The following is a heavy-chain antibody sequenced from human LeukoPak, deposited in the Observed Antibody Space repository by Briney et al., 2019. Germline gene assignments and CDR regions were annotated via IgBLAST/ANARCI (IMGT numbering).Heavy chain of an antibody. CDR1: GFTFSRHG. CDR3: AKDVGTWFDP. V-gene: IGHV3-30*18. CDR2: ISYDGSNK. D-gene: IGHD1-1*01. Sequence: GRSLRLSCAASGFTFSRHGIHWVRQAPGKGLEWVAVISYDGSNKYYADSVKGRFTISRDNSKNTLYLQMNSLRAEDTAVYYCAKDVGTWFDPWGQGTLVTVSS. J-gene: IGHJ5*02.